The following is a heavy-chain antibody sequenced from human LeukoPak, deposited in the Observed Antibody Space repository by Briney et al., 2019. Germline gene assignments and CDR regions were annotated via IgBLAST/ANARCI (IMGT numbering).Heavy chain of an antibody. CDR1: GFTFSSYE. CDR2: ISSSGSTI. J-gene: IGHJ3*02. V-gene: IGHV3-48*03. Sequence: GGSLRLSCAASGFTFSSYEMNWVRQAPGKGLEWVSYISSSGSTIYYADFVKGRFTISRDNAKNSLYLQMNSLRAEDTAVYYCASSYSSSVGAFDIWGQGTMVTVSS. CDR3: ASSYSSSVGAFDI. D-gene: IGHD6-13*01.